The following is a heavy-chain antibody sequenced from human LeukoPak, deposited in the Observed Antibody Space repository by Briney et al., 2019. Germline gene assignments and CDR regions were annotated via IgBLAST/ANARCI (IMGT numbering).Heavy chain of an antibody. CDR1: GFTFSGFA. V-gene: IGHV3-23*01. Sequence: GGSLRLSCAASGFTFSGFAMTWVRQAPGKGLEWVSSIGSDYKTHYSESVKGRFTISRDNSKNTLYLQMSSLRAEDTALYYCAKDRVGGNSRLDSFDIWGQGTMVTVSS. CDR2: IGSDYKT. D-gene: IGHD4-23*01. J-gene: IGHJ3*02. CDR3: AKDRVGGNSRLDSFDI.